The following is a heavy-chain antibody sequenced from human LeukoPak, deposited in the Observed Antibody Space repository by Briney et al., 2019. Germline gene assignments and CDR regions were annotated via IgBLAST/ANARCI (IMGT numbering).Heavy chain of an antibody. J-gene: IGHJ4*02. CDR3: ACSTSWYKTGWDY. Sequence: ASVKVSCKASGYTFTSYYMHWVRQAPGQGLEWMGIINPSGGSTSYAQKFQGRVTMTRDMSTSTVYMELSSLRSEDTAVYYCACSTSWYKTGWDYWGQGTLVTVSS. CDR2: INPSGGST. CDR1: GYTFTSYY. D-gene: IGHD2-2*02. V-gene: IGHV1-46*01.